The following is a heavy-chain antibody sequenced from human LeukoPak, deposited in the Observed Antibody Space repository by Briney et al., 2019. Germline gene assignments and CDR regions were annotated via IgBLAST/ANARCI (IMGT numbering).Heavy chain of an antibody. Sequence: SVKVSCKASGGTFSSYAISWVRQAPGQGLEWMGRIIPILGMANYAQKFQGRVTITADKSTSTAYMELSSLRSEDTAVYYCARSVYSSSWYSRWFDPWGQGTLVTVSS. D-gene: IGHD6-13*01. J-gene: IGHJ5*02. CDR2: IIPILGMA. V-gene: IGHV1-69*04. CDR1: GGTFSSYA. CDR3: ARSVYSSSWYSRWFDP.